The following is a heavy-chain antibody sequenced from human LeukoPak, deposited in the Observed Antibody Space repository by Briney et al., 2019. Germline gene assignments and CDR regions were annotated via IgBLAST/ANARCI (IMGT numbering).Heavy chain of an antibody. J-gene: IGHJ4*02. D-gene: IGHD3-10*01. CDR2: INHSGST. V-gene: IGHV4-34*01. CDR3: ARGSGWFGELSRDY. CDR1: GGSFSGYY. Sequence: SETLSLTCAVYGGSFSGYYWSWIRQPPGKGLEWIGEINHSGSTNYNPSLKSRVTISVDTSKNQFSLKLSSVTAAATAVYYCARGSGWFGELSRDYWGQGTLVTVSS.